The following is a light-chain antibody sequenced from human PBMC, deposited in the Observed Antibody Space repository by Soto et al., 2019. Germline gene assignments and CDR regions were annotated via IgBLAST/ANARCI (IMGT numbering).Light chain of an antibody. CDR3: QQYGGSPLT. J-gene: IGKJ3*01. Sequence: EILLTQSPSTLSLSPGEGDTLSCRASQSVTVSSLAWYQQKPGQAPRLLIYAASTRAAAVPDRFTGSGSGTDFALTISRLDPEDFGVYYCQQYGGSPLTSGPGTKVDIK. CDR1: QSVTVSS. V-gene: IGKV3-20*01. CDR2: AAS.